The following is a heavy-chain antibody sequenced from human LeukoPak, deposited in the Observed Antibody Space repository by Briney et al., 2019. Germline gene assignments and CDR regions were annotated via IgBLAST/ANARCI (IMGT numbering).Heavy chain of an antibody. CDR2: INPSGDGT. D-gene: IGHD2-2*02. CDR3: AKETPNTGWFDP. J-gene: IGHJ5*02. Sequence: ASVRVSCKASGHTFTTYYVHLVRQAPGQGLEWMGVINPSGDGTNYPQRFQGRVTLTRDTSTSTVYMELSSLRSEDTAIYYCAKETPNTGWFDPWGQGTLVTVSS. V-gene: IGHV1-46*01. CDR1: GHTFTTYY.